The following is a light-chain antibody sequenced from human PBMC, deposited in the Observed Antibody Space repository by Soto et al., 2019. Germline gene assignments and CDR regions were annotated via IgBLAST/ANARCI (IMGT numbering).Light chain of an antibody. CDR3: QEYNGRSS. V-gene: IGKV3-15*01. Sequence: EGVTTQSPATLSVSPGERATLSCRASQNVGGDLAWYQQKPGQAPRLLIYRTSTRANGTPVRFSGSGSGTEFTLTISSLQSEDFAVYYCQEYNGRSSFGQGTKLEIK. CDR2: RTS. CDR1: QNVGGD. J-gene: IGKJ1*01.